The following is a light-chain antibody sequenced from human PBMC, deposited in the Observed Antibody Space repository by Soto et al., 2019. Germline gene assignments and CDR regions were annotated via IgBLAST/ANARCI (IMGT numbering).Light chain of an antibody. J-gene: IGKJ4*01. V-gene: IGKV1-33*01. CDR2: DAS. CDR1: HDISNY. CDR3: QQYDNLPLA. Sequence: IHMSQSPSTLSASVGDRVAIACQASHDISNYLNWYQQKPGKAPKLLIYDASNLETGVPSRFSGSGSGTDFTFTISSLQPEDIATYYCQQYDNLPLAFGGGTKVDIK.